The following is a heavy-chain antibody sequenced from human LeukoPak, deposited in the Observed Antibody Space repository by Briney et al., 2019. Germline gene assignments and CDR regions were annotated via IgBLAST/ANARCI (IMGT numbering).Heavy chain of an antibody. CDR1: GYTFTSYY. J-gene: IGHJ4*02. D-gene: IGHD3-22*01. Sequence: ASVKVSCKASGYTFTSYYIHWVRQAPGQGLEWMGIINPSGGSTTCAQKFQGRVTMTRDASTSTVYMELSSLRSEDTALYYCARSHDSSGYYVLDYWGQGTLVTVSS. V-gene: IGHV1-46*01. CDR3: ARSHDSSGYYVLDY. CDR2: INPSGGST.